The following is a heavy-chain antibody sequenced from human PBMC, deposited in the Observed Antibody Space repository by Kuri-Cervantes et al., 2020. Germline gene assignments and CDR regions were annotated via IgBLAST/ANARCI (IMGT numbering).Heavy chain of an antibody. D-gene: IGHD1-26*01. V-gene: IGHV1-69*13. J-gene: IGHJ4*02. CDR2: IIPMFGIE. CDR3: AREVGAYFDY. Sequence: SVKVSCKASGGTFSNYGISWVRQAPGQGPEWMGGIIPMFGIEDYAQKFQGRVTITADESTSTAYMELSSLRSEDTAVYYCAREVGAYFDYWGQGTLVTVSS. CDR1: GGTFSNYG.